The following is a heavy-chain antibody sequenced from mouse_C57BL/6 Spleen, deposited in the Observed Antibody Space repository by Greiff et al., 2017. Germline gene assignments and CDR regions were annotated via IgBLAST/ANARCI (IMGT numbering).Heavy chain of an antibody. Sequence: QVQLQQSGAELVRPGASVTLSCKASGYTFTDYEMHWVKQTPVHGLEWIGAIDPETGGTAYNQKFKGKAILTVDKYSITAYIELRSLTSEDSAVYYCTRYAWFAYWGQGTLVTVSA. J-gene: IGHJ3*01. CDR1: GYTFTDYE. V-gene: IGHV1-15*01. CDR2: IDPETGGT. CDR3: TRYAWFAY.